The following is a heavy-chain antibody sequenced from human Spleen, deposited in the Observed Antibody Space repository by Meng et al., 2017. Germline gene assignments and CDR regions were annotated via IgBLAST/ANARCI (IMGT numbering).Heavy chain of an antibody. V-gene: IGHV3-74*01. Sequence: GGSLRLSCAASGFTFNSHWMHWVRQVPGKGLEWLARVNTDGTNTNYADSVKGRFTISRGNAKDTVFLQMKSLTGEDTAVYYCANDRLKHWGQGTLVTVSS. CDR2: VNTDGTNT. D-gene: IGHD1-1*01. CDR3: ANDRLKH. CDR1: GFTFNSHW. J-gene: IGHJ1*01.